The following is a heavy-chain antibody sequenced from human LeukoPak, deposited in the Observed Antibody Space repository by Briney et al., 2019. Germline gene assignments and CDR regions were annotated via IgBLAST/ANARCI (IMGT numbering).Heavy chain of an antibody. V-gene: IGHV4-4*07. CDR1: GGSISSYY. D-gene: IGHD3-10*01. CDR3: ARDRRITMVRGALGWFDP. Sequence: SETLSLTCTVSGGSISSYYWSWIRQPAGKGLEWIGRIYTSGSTNYNPSPKSRVTMSVDTSKNQFSLKLSSVTAADTAVYYCARDRRITMVRGALGWFDPWGQGTLVTVSS. J-gene: IGHJ5*02. CDR2: IYTSGST.